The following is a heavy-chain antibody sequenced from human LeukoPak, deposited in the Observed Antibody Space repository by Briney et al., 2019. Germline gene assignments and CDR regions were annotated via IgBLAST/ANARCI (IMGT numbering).Heavy chain of an antibody. Sequence: PSETLSLTCTVSGGSISSYYWSWIRQPPGKGLEWIGYIYYSESTNYNPSLNSRVTISVDTSKNQSSRKLSSVTAADTPVYYGARLPCRGGSCYNGAFDIWGKGTMVTVSS. CDR3: ARLPCRGGSCYNGAFDI. V-gene: IGHV4-59*08. CDR1: GGSISSYY. D-gene: IGHD2-15*01. J-gene: IGHJ3*02. CDR2: IYYSEST.